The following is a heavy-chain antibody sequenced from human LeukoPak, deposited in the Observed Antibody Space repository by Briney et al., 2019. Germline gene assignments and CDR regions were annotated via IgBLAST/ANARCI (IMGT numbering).Heavy chain of an antibody. CDR3: ARAWLTTAGLGDY. Sequence: GGSLRLSCAASGFTFSSYGMHWVRQAPGKGLEWVAVIWYDGSNKYYADSVKGRFTISRDNSKNTLYLQMNSLRAEDTAVYYCARAWLTTAGLGDYWGQGTLVTVSS. J-gene: IGHJ4*02. CDR2: IWYDGSNK. D-gene: IGHD4-17*01. V-gene: IGHV3-33*01. CDR1: GFTFSSYG.